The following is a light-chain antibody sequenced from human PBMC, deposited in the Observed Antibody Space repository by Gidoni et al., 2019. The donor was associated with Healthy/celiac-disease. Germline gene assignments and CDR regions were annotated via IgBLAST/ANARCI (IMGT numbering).Light chain of an antibody. J-gene: IGKJ5*01. CDR3: QQYGSSPSIT. CDR1: QSVSSSY. CDR2: GAS. Sequence: EIVLTPSPGTLSLSPGERATLSCRASQSVSSSYLAWYQQKPGQAPRLLIYGASSRATGIPDRFSSSGSGTDFTLTISRLEPEDFAVYYCQQYGSSPSITFGQGTRLEIK. V-gene: IGKV3-20*01.